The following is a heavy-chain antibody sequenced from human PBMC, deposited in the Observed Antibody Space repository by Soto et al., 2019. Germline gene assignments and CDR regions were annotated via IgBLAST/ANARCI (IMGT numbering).Heavy chain of an antibody. J-gene: IGHJ4*02. CDR2: I. CDR1: GFTVSSNY. V-gene: IGHV3-53*04. CDR3: TRNSYTSGWYIDY. D-gene: IGHD6-19*01. Sequence: GGSLRLSCAASGFTVSSNYMSWVRQAPGKGLEWVSVIYYADSVKGRFTISRHNSKNTLYLQMNSLRAEDTAVYYCTRNSYTSGWYIDYWGQGTLVTVSS.